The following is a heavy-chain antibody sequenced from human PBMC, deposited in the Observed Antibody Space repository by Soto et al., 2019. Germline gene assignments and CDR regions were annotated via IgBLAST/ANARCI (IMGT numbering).Heavy chain of an antibody. D-gene: IGHD2-15*01. CDR3: ARDNIGYCSGGSCYSHYWFDP. Sequence: SETLSLTCTVSGGSISSGGYYWSWIRQHPGKGLEWIGYIYYSGSTYYNPSLKSRVTISVDTSKNQFSLKLSSVTAADTAVYYCARDNIGYCSGGSCYSHYWFDPWGQGTLVTVSS. V-gene: IGHV4-31*03. CDR1: GGSISSGGYY. CDR2: IYYSGST. J-gene: IGHJ5*02.